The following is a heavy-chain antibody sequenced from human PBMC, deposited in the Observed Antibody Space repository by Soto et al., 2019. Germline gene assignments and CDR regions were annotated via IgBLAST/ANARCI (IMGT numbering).Heavy chain of an antibody. CDR2: IKSKKDGGTA. Sequence: GGSLRLSCAATDVTFTNAWMNWVRQAPGKGLEWVGRIKSKKDGGTADSAASVKGRFTISRDDSRNTVYLEMNNLKIEDTAMYYCARDYYTRFDYWGPGTLVTVS. V-gene: IGHV3-15*07. D-gene: IGHD1-26*01. CDR1: DVTFTNAW. CDR3: ARDYYTRFDY. J-gene: IGHJ4*02.